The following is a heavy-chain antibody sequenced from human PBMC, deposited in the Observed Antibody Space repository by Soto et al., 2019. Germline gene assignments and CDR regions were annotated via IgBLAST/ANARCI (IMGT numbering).Heavy chain of an antibody. CDR3: ARAGDYYFDY. V-gene: IGHV1-18*01. J-gene: IGHJ4*02. CDR2: ISAYNDNT. CDR1: GYTFTSYG. D-gene: IGHD4-17*01. Sequence: GASVKFSCMGSGYTFTSYGISWVRQAPGQGLEWMGWISAYNDNTNYAQKLQGRVSMTTDTSTSTAYMELRSLRSADTAVYYCARAGDYYFDYWGQGTLVTVSS.